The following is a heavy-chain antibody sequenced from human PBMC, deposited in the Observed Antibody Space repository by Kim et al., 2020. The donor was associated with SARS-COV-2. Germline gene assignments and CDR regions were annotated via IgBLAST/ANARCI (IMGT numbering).Heavy chain of an antibody. D-gene: IGHD3-22*01. CDR1: GGSISSYY. CDR3: ARRGDSSGYYPIFDY. Sequence: SETLSLTCTVSGGSISSYYWSWIRQPPGKGLEWIGYIYYSGSTNYNPSLKSRVTISVDTSKNQFSLKLSSVTAADTAVYYCARRGDSSGYYPIFDYWGQGTLVTVSS. J-gene: IGHJ4*02. V-gene: IGHV4-59*08. CDR2: IYYSGST.